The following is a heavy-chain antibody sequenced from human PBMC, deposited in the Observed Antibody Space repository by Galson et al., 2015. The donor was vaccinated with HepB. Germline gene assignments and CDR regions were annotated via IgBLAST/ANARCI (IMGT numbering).Heavy chain of an antibody. CDR2: IWYDGSNK. Sequence: SLRLSCAASGFTFSSYGMHWVRQAPGKGLEWVAVIWYDGSNKYYADSVKGRFTISRDNSKNTLYLQMNSLSAEDTAVYYCARDGEEMAPTSHFDYWGQGTLVTVSS. D-gene: IGHD5-24*01. CDR1: GFTFSSYG. V-gene: IGHV3-33*08. J-gene: IGHJ4*02. CDR3: ARDGEEMAPTSHFDY.